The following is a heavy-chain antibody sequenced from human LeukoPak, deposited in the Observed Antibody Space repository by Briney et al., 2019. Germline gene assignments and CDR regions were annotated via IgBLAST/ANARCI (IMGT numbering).Heavy chain of an antibody. V-gene: IGHV1-2*02. CDR1: GYSFTDYY. Sequence: ASVRVSCKTSGYSFTDYYIHWVRQAPGQGLEWMGWIDTKSGRTSSARKFQGRVTMTRDPSITTVYMDMAWLTSDDTAIYFCARADFIDAGPYLIGPWGQGTLVTVSS. D-gene: IGHD3-3*01. CDR3: ARADFIDAGPYLIGP. J-gene: IGHJ5*02. CDR2: IDTKSGRT.